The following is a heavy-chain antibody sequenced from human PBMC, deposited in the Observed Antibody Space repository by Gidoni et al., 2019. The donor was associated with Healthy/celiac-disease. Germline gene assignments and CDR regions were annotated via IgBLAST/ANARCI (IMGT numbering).Heavy chain of an antibody. CDR2: ISGSGGST. V-gene: IGHV3-23*01. D-gene: IGHD3-16*02. CDR1: GFTISSLS. J-gene: IGHJ4*02. CDR3: ARDYVWGSYRYTSYFDY. Sequence: VELLDAGSSLLHAGASLSRSCASSGFTISSLSMSWVRRAPGKGLEWVSSISGSGGSTYYADSVKGRFTIARDNSKHTLYLQMNSLRAEDTAVYYCARDYVWGSYRYTSYFDYWGQGTLVTVSS.